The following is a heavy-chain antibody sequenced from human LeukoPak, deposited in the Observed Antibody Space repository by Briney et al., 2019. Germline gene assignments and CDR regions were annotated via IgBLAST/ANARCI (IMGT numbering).Heavy chain of an antibody. CDR3: ARCTSYGMDV. CDR2: IYYSGST. J-gene: IGHJ6*02. CDR1: GGSISSYY. V-gene: IGHV4-59*08. D-gene: IGHD2-2*01. Sequence: TSETLSLTCTVSGGSISSYYWSWIRQPPGRGLEWIGYIYYSGSTNYNPSLRSRVTISVDTSKNQFSLKLSSVTAADTAVYYCARCTSYGMDVWGQGTTVTVSS.